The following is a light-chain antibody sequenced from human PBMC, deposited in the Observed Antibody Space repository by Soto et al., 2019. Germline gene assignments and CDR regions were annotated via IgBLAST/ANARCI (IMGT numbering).Light chain of an antibody. V-gene: IGKV3-20*01. J-gene: IGKJ4*01. CDR3: QQYGSSPLT. Sequence: EVVLTQSPGTLSLSLGERATLSCRASQSISSNYLAWYQQNPGQAPRLLIYGASSRATGVPDRFSGSGSATDFTLTISRLEPADFAVFYCQQYGSSPLTFGGGTKVEI. CDR2: GAS. CDR1: QSISSNY.